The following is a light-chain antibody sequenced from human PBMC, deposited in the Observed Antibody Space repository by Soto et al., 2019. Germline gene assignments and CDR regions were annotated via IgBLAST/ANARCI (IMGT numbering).Light chain of an antibody. J-gene: IGKJ4*01. CDR3: QQYFKWPLT. CDR2: GAS. Sequence: EIMMTQSPATLSVSPGERVTLSCRASQSVSSSLAWFQQKPGQAPRLLIYGASTRATGIPARFSGSGSGTEFTLTISSLQSEDCAVYYCQQYFKWPLTFGGGAKVEIK. CDR1: QSVSSS. V-gene: IGKV3-15*01.